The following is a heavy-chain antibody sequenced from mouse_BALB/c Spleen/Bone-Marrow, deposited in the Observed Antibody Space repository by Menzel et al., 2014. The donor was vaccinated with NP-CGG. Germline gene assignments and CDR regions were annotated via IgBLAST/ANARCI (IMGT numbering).Heavy chain of an antibody. CDR1: GFTFSSYT. D-gene: IGHD2-3*01. CDR3: TRDLYDGYYYYAMDY. V-gene: IGHV5-6-4*01. Sequence: EVQLQESGGGLVKPGGSLKLSCAASGFTFSSYTMFWVRQTPEKRLEWVATISSGGSYTYYPDSVKGRFTISRDNAKNTLYLQMSSLKSEDTAMYYCTRDLYDGYYYYAMDYWGQGTSVTVSS. J-gene: IGHJ4*01. CDR2: ISSGGSYT.